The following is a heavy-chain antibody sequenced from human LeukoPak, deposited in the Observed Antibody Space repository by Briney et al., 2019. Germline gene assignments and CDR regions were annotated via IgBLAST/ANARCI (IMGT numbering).Heavy chain of an antibody. D-gene: IGHD5-24*01. Sequence: PGGSLRLSCAASGFTFSSYEMNWVRQAPGKGLEWVSYISSSGSTIYYADSVKGRFTISRDNAENSLYLQMNSLRAEDTAVYYCARVSGMATIIFDYWGQGTLVTVSS. CDR1: GFTFSSYE. CDR2: ISSSGSTI. V-gene: IGHV3-48*03. J-gene: IGHJ4*02. CDR3: ARVSGMATIIFDY.